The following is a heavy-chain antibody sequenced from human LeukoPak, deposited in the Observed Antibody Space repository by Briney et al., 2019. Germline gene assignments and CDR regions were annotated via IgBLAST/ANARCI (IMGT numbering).Heavy chain of an antibody. CDR3: VTIVGATQLADP. CDR2: ISSSSSTI. Sequence: GGSLRLSCAASGFTFSSYTMNWVRQAPGKGLEWVSYISSSSSTIYYADSVKGRFTISRDNAKNSLYLQMNSLRDEDTAVYYCVTIVGATQLADPWGQGTLVTVSS. CDR1: GFTFSSYT. J-gene: IGHJ5*02. D-gene: IGHD1-26*01. V-gene: IGHV3-48*02.